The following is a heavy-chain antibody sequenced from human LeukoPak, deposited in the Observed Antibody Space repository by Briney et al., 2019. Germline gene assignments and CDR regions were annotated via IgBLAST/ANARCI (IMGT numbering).Heavy chain of an antibody. D-gene: IGHD6-6*01. CDR1: GFTFSSYS. CDR3: ARGSSSNCDY. J-gene: IGHJ4*02. CDR2: ISSSSSYI. V-gene: IGHV3-21*01. Sequence: GGALRLSCAASGFTFSSYSMNWVRQAPGKGLEWVSSISSSSSYIYYADSVKGRFTISRDNAKNSLYLQMNSLRAEDTAVYYCARGSSSNCDYWGQGTLVTVSS.